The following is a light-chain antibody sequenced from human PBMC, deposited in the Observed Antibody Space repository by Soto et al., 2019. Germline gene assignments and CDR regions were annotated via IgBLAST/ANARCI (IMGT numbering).Light chain of an antibody. V-gene: IGKV3-20*01. Sequence: EIVLTQSPGTLSLSPGERATLSCRASQSVDSVYVTWYQQKPGQAPRLLIYGASTRAAGIPSRFSGSGSGTDFSLTISRLEPDDFAVYYCQQYDASPPLYTFGQGTKLEFK. CDR1: QSVDSVY. CDR2: GAS. CDR3: QQYDASPPLYT. J-gene: IGKJ2*01.